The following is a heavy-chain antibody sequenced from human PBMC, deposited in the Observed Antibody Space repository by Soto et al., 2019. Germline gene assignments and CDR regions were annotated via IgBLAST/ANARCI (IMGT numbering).Heavy chain of an antibody. CDR1: GYSFFSYY. J-gene: IGHJ4*02. V-gene: IGHV1-46*01. D-gene: IGHD3-3*02. CDR2: FLASGGNT. Sequence: QVQLVQSGAAVGKPGASVKVSCKASGYSFFSYYIHWVRQAPGQGLEWMGRFLASGGNTFYALRFRVSVSMTRDTSSTNTVSLELTSLTSDDTAVYYCARGGATIFGVIDSWGQGTRVTVSS. CDR3: ARGGATIFGVIDS.